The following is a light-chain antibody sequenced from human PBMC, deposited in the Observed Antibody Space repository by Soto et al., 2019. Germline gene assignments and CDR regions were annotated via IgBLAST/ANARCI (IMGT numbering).Light chain of an antibody. CDR1: QNVRTKY. J-gene: IGKJ4*01. CDR3: QQPRMSPST. Sequence: EIVMTQSPATLSVSPGERATLSCRASQNVRTKYLAWYQQKHGQAPRLLIYGASTRASGIPERLSGSGYGTDLAITITSMQDEDFETYYCQQPRMSPSTFGGGTQVDIK. V-gene: IGKV3D-15*01. CDR2: GAS.